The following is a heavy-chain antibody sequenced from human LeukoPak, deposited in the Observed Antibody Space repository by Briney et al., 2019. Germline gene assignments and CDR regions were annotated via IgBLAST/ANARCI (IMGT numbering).Heavy chain of an antibody. CDR1: GYTFTDYY. D-gene: IGHD5-12*01. J-gene: IGHJ4*02. Sequence: ASVKVCCTVSGYTFTDYYMHWVQQAPGKGLEWMGLVDPEDGETIYAEKFQGRVTITADTSTDTAYMELSSLRSEDTAVSYCATDAVATAEYYFDYWGQGTLVTVSS. CDR2: VDPEDGET. V-gene: IGHV1-69-2*01. CDR3: ATDAVATAEYYFDY.